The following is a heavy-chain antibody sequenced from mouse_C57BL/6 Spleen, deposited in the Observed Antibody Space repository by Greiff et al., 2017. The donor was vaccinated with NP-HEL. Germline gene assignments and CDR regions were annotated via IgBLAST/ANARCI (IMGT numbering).Heavy chain of an antibody. D-gene: IGHD1-1*01. CDR1: GFTFSSYA. CDR3: ARDYYGGVDYFDY. CDR2: ISDGGSYT. Sequence: EVMLVESGGGLVKPGGSLKLSCAASGFTFSSYAMSWVRQTPEKRLEWVATISDGGSYTYYPDNVKGRFTISRDNAKNNLYLQMSHLKSEDTAMDYCARDYYGGVDYFDYWGQGTTLTVSS. V-gene: IGHV5-4*01. J-gene: IGHJ2*01.